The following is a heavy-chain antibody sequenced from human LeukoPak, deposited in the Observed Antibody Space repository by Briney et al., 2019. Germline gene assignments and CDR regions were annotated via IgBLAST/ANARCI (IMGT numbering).Heavy chain of an antibody. D-gene: IGHD3-22*01. V-gene: IGHV1-18*01. CDR2: ISAYNGNT. CDR3: ARLTRIYYYDSSGYCGGSWFDP. CDR1: GYTFTSYG. J-gene: IGHJ5*02. Sequence: GASVKVSCKASGYTFTSYGISWVRQAPGQGLEWMGWISAYNGNTNYAQKLQGRVTMTTDTSTSTAYMELRSLRSDDTAVYYCARLTRIYYYDSSGYCGGSWFDPWGQGTLVTVSS.